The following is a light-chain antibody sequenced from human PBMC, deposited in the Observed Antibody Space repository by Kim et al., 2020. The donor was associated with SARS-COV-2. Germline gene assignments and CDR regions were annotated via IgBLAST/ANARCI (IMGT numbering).Light chain of an antibody. J-gene: IGLJ2*01. CDR3: QAWDSSTVV. CDR1: KLGDKY. CDR2: QDS. Sequence: YELTQPPSVSVSPGQTASITCSGDKLGDKYACWYQQKPGQSPVLVIYQDSKRPSGIPERFSGSNSGNTATLTISGTQAMDEADYYCQAWDSSTVVF. V-gene: IGLV3-1*01.